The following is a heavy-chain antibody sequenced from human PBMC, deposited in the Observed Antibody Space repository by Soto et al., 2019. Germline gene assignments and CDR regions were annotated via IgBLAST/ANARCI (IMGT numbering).Heavy chain of an antibody. D-gene: IGHD1-26*01. CDR3: AIVLHRGSVGAIFS. CDR2: ISYDGSNK. V-gene: IGHV3-30-3*01. CDR1: GFTFSSYA. Sequence: QVQLVESGGGVVQPGRSLRLSCAASGFTFSSYAMHWVRHAPGKGLLWVAVISYDGSNKYYADSVKGRFTISRDNSKNTLYLQMNSLLDEDTAVYYCAIVLHRGSVGAIFSWGQGTLVTVSS. J-gene: IGHJ5*02.